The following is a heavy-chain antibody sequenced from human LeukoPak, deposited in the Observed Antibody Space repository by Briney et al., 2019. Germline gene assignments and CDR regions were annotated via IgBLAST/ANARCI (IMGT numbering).Heavy chain of an antibody. D-gene: IGHD4/OR15-4a*01. CDR2: IQSNGRT. V-gene: IGHV3-66*01. Sequence: GGSLRLSCAASGFTVSSNYMTWVRQAPGKGLEFVSVIQSNGRTYYADSVKDRFTISRDNSKNTLYLQMDGLRVEDTGVYYCARGARDDYELDCWGQGALGTVSS. CDR3: ARGARDDYELDC. J-gene: IGHJ4*02. CDR1: GFTVSSNY.